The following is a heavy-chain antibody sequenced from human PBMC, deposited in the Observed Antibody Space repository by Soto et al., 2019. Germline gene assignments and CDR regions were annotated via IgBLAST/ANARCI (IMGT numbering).Heavy chain of an antibody. CDR1: GYSFSVYN. J-gene: IGHJ6*02. Sequence: QVQLVQSGAEVKKPGASVKVSCKASGYSFSVYNIHWVRQAPGQGLEWMGWINPNSGGTNSAQKFQGRVTMTRDKSISKAYMELSRLRSDDTAVYYCARGAGIFGVAETTRAHYYYGMDVWGQGTTVTVSS. CDR2: INPNSGGT. D-gene: IGHD3-3*01. V-gene: IGHV1-2*02. CDR3: ARGAGIFGVAETTRAHYYYGMDV.